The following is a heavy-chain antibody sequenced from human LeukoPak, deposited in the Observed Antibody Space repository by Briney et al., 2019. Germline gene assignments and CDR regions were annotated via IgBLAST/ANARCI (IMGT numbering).Heavy chain of an antibody. CDR1: GFTVRYNY. D-gene: IGHD3-22*01. CDR3: ASPGGGRKVGRPGSYDSYYFDY. Sequence: PGGSLRLSXAASGFTVRYNYMNWVRQAPGKGLEWVSVIYSGGSRAYADPVQGRFTISRDTSKNTLYLQLNSLRAEVTAVDYCASPGGGRKVGRPGSYDSYYFDYWGQGTLVTVSS. V-gene: IGHV3-66*02. CDR2: IYSGGSR. J-gene: IGHJ4*02.